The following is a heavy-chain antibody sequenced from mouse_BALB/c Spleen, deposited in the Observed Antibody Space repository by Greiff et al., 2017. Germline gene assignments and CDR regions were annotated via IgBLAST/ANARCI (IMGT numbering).Heavy chain of an antibody. CDR2: ICTGDGST. CDR3: ARGRDWFAY. V-gene: IGHV1S56*01. Sequence: VQLQQSGAELVKPGASVKLSCKASGYTFTSYDIYWVRQWPEQGLEWIGWICTGDGSTKYPEKFKGRVTLTTDKASNTVYMQLSRLTSEDSAVYFCARGRDWFAYWGQGTLVTVSA. CDR1: GYTFTSYD. J-gene: IGHJ3*01.